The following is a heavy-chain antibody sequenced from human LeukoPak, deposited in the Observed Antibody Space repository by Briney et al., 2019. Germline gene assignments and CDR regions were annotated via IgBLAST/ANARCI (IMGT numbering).Heavy chain of an antibody. CDR1: GGSFSGYY. CDR3: ARGALHYYDSSGDFDY. CDR2: INHSGST. J-gene: IGHJ4*02. V-gene: IGHV4-34*01. Sequence: KPSETLSLTCAVYGGSFSGYYWSRIRQPPGKGLEWIGEINHSGSTNYNPSLKSRVTISVDTSKNQFSLKLSSVTAADTAVYYCARGALHYYDSSGDFDYWGQGTLVTVSS. D-gene: IGHD3-22*01.